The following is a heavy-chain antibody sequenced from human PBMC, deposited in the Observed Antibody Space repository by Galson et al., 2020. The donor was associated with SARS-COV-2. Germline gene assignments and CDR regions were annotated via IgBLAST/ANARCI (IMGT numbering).Heavy chain of an antibody. Sequence: ASVKVSCKVSGYTLTELSMHWVRQAHGKGLEWMGGFDPEDGETIYAQKFQGRVTMTEDTSTDTAYMELSSLRSEDTAVDYCATSGVVGAPSWFDPWGQGTLVTVSS. CDR3: ATSGVVGAPSWFDP. J-gene: IGHJ5*02. D-gene: IGHD1-26*01. V-gene: IGHV1-24*01. CDR2: FDPEDGET. CDR1: GYTLTELS.